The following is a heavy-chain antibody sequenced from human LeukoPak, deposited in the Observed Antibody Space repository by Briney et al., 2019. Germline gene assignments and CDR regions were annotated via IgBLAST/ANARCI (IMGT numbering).Heavy chain of an antibody. CDR2: ISSSGSTI. D-gene: IGHD5-18*01. CDR3: ARDSLDTAMVYYYGMDV. CDR1: GFTFSSYE. J-gene: IGHJ6*02. V-gene: IGHV3-48*03. Sequence: GGSLRLSCAASGFTFSSYEMNWVRQAPGKGLEWVSYISSSGSTIHYADSVKGRFTISRDNAKNSLYLQMNSLRAEDTAVYYCARDSLDTAMVYYYGMDVWGQGTTVTVSS.